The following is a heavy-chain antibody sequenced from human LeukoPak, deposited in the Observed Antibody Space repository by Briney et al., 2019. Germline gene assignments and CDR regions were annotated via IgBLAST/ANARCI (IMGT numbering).Heavy chain of an antibody. CDR2: ISGSGGST. CDR1: GFTFSSYG. D-gene: IGHD3-22*01. Sequence: GGSLRLSCAASGFTFSSYGMSWVRQAPGKGVEGVSGISGSGGSTHYADSVKGRFTISRDNSKNTLYLQMNSLRAEDTAVYYCARGNSGYDYWGQGTLVTVSS. V-gene: IGHV3-23*01. CDR3: ARGNSGYDY. J-gene: IGHJ4*02.